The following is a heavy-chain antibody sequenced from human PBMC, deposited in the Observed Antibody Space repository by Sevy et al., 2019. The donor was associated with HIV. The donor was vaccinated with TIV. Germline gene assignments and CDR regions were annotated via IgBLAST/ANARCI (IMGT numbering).Heavy chain of an antibody. CDR3: ATSRSGYFDSSGYYIY. J-gene: IGHJ4*02. CDR1: GYSFTSHW. D-gene: IGHD3-22*01. Sequence: GESLKISCQGSGYSFTSHWIGWVRHMPGKGLEWMGIIFPDDSDTRYSSSFQGQVTFSADKSINTAYLQWSSLKASDTAMYYCATSRSGYFDSSGYYIYWGQGTLVTVSS. CDR2: IFPDDSDT. V-gene: IGHV5-51*01.